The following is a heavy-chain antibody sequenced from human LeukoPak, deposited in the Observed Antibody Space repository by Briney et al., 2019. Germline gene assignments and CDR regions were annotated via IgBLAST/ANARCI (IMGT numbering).Heavy chain of an antibody. CDR2: INSDGSST. CDR1: GFTFSSYW. D-gene: IGHD3-22*01. J-gene: IGHJ4*02. V-gene: IGHV3-74*01. CDR3: ARGVWGYYSDY. Sequence: GRSLRLSCAASGFTFSSYWMHWVSHAPGKGLVWVSRINSDGSSTSYADSVKGRFTISRDNAKNTLYLQMNSLRAEDTAVYYCARGVWGYYSDYWGQGTLVTVSS.